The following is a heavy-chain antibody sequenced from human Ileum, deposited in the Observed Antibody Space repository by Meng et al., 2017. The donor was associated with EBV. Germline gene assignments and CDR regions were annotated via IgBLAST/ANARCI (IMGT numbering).Heavy chain of an antibody. D-gene: IGHD2-15*01. Sequence: VRLQGGGPGLVKPSGTRSLTGAVSGGSISSSNWWSGVRQPPGKGLEWIGEIYHSGSTNYNPSLKSRVTISVDKSKNQFSLKLSSVTAADTAVYYCARSDEGYCSGGSCYGGGFDYWGQGTLVTSPQ. CDR2: IYHSGST. J-gene: IGHJ4*02. V-gene: IGHV4-4*02. CDR1: GGSISSSNW. CDR3: ARSDEGYCSGGSCYGGGFDY.